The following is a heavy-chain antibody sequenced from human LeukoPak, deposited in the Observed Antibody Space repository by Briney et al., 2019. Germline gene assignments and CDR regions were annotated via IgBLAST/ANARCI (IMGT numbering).Heavy chain of an antibody. CDR2: ISYDGSNK. D-gene: IGHD2-2*01. CDR1: GFTFSSYA. J-gene: IGHJ3*02. CDR3: ARGDIVVVPAASGAFDI. V-gene: IGHV3-30*04. Sequence: GGSLRLSCAASGFTFSSYAMHWVRQAPGKGLEWVAVISYDGSNKYYADSVKGRFTISRDNSKNTLYLQMNSLRAEDTAVYYCARGDIVVVPAASGAFDIWGQGTMVTVPS.